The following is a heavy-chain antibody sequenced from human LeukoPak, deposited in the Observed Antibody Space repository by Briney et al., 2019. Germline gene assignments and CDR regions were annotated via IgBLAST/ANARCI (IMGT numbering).Heavy chain of an antibody. J-gene: IGHJ4*02. D-gene: IGHD6-13*01. CDR1: GFTFSSYA. Sequence: GGSLRLSCAASGFTFSSYAMSWVRQAPGKGLEWVSAIIDSGGSTYYADSVKGRFTISRDNSKNTLYLQMNSLRAEDTAIYYCARSLYSSNWYGFFDYWGQGTLVTVSS. CDR3: ARSLYSSNWYGFFDY. V-gene: IGHV3-23*01. CDR2: IIDSGGST.